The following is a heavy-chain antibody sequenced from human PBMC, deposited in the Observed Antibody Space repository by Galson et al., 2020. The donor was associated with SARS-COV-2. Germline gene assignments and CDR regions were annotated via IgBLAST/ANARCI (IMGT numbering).Heavy chain of an antibody. CDR2: FSMRGDRT. D-gene: IGHD2-2*01. J-gene: IGHJ4*02. V-gene: IGHV3-23*01. Sequence: GESLKISCAASGFTFNDYGMTWVRQAPGKGLEWVSCFSMRGDRTYYADSVKGRFTISRDNSKNMLYLQMNSLRAEDTAVYYCAFSSTRRSESSDYWGQGTLVSVSS. CDR3: AFSSTRRSESSDY. CDR1: GFTFNDYG.